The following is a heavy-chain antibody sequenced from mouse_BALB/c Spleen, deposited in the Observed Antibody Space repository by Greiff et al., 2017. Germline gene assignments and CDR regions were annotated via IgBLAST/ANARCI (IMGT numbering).Heavy chain of an antibody. D-gene: IGHD2-10*02. J-gene: IGHJ3*01. Sequence: EVQLQESGGDLVKPGGSLKLSCAASGFTFSSYGMSWVRQTPDKRLEWVATISSGGSYTYYPDSVKGRFTISRDNAKNTLYLQMSSLKSEDTAMYYCARPYDYWGQGTLVTVSA. CDR3: ARPYDY. CDR1: GFTFSSYG. V-gene: IGHV5-6*01. CDR2: ISSGGSYT.